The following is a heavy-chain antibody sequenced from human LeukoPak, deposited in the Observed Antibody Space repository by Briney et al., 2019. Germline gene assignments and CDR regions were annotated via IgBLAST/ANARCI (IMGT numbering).Heavy chain of an antibody. D-gene: IGHD3-10*01. V-gene: IGHV4-34*01. CDR1: GGSFSRYY. J-gene: IGHJ4*02. Sequence: SETLSLTCAVYGGSFSRYYWTWIRQPPGKGLECIAEINHSESTKSTPYLKSRVTISVDTSRNQSSLKLSSVTAADTAVYYCARAPRATMVRGVPFDSWSQGTLVTVSS. CDR2: INHSEST. CDR3: ARAPRATMVRGVPFDS.